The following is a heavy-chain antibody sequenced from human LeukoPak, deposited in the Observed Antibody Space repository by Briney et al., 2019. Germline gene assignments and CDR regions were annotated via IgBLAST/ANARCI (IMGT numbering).Heavy chain of an antibody. D-gene: IGHD4-11*01. V-gene: IGHV4-59*08. J-gene: IGHJ5*02. CDR1: GGSISSYY. CDR3: ARVETVMFWFDP. CDR2: IYYSGST. Sequence: PSETLSLTCTVSGGSISSYYWSWIRQPPGKGLEWIGYIYYSGSTYYNPSLKSRVTISVDTSKNQFSLKLSSVTAADTAVYYCARVETVMFWFDPWGQGTLVTVSS.